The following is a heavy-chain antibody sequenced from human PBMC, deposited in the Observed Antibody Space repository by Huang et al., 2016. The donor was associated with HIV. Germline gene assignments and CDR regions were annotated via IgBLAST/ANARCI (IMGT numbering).Heavy chain of an antibody. CDR1: GGSFISYA. CDR3: ARDRWDLLVPTGSDYYYGMDV. D-gene: IGHD2-15*01. Sequence: QVQLVQSGAEVKKPGSSVKVSCKASGGSFISYAFSWVRQAPGQGLEWMGGIIPIFGTANYAQKFQGRVTMTADESTSTAYMELSSLRSEDTAVYYCARDRWDLLVPTGSDYYYGMDVWGQGTTVTVSS. CDR2: IIPIFGTA. J-gene: IGHJ6*02. V-gene: IGHV1-69*01.